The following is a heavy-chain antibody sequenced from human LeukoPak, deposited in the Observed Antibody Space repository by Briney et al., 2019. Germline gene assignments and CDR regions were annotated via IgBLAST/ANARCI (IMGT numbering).Heavy chain of an antibody. D-gene: IGHD3-10*01. J-gene: IGHJ3*02. V-gene: IGHV3-53*01. CDR1: GFTVSSNY. CDR3: AIDLDCYGSGSFFNI. Sequence: GGSLRLSCAASGFTVSSNYMSWVRQAPGKGLEWVSVVYISGSTYYADSVKGRFTISRGNSKNTVYLQMNRLRADDRGVYYCAIDLDCYGSGSFFNIWGQGTMVTVSS. CDR2: VYISGST.